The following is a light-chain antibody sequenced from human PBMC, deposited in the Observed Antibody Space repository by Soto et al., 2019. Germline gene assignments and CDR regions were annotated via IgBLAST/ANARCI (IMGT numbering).Light chain of an antibody. Sequence: DIVLTQSPAVLSMSPGERATLSCRASQSVSSYFAWYQQKPGQAPRLLIYDASNRATGVPARFSGSGSGTEFTLTISSLEPEDFAVYYCQQRRNWPLTFGQGTKVEIK. CDR1: QSVSSY. CDR2: DAS. CDR3: QQRRNWPLT. J-gene: IGKJ1*01. V-gene: IGKV3-11*01.